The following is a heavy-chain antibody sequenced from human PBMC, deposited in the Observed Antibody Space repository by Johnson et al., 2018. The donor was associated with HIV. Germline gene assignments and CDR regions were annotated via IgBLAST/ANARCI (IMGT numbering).Heavy chain of an antibody. J-gene: IGHJ3*02. Sequence: VQLVESGGGLVKPGGSLRLSCAASGFNVSSNYMSWVRQAPGKGLEWVSVIYSGGSTKYADSVRGRFTISRDKSKNTVSLQMNSLRAEDTGVYYCTTGLYWNDAFNIWGQGTMVSVSS. V-gene: IGHV3-66*01. CDR3: TTGLYWNDAFNI. CDR1: GFNVSSNY. D-gene: IGHD1-1*01. CDR2: IYSGGST.